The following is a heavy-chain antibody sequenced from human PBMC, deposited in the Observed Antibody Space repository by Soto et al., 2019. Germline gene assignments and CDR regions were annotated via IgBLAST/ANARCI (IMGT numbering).Heavy chain of an antibody. V-gene: IGHV1-18*01. J-gene: IGHJ3*02. Sequence: QVQLVQSGAEVKKPGASVKVSCKASGYTFTSYGITWVRQAPGQRLEWMGWITAYNGNTNDAQNLQGRVTITTDTSTSTADMDLRSMRADDTAVSYCASHGPMDRAFEIWGQGTRVTVSS. CDR2: ITAYNGNT. CDR1: GYTFTSYG. D-gene: IGHD3-10*01. CDR3: ASHGPMDRAFEI.